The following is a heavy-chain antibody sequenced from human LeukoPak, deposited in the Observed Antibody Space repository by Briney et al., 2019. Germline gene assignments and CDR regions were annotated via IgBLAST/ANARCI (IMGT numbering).Heavy chain of an antibody. J-gene: IGHJ4*02. CDR2: ISYDGSNK. Sequence: QPGGSLRLSCAASGFTFSSYAMHWVRQAPGKGLEWVAVISYDGSNKYYADSVKGRFTISRDNSKNTLYLQMNSLRAEDTAVYYCAKDDGASSRAGYWGQGTLVTVSS. V-gene: IGHV3-30-3*01. CDR1: GFTFSSYA. D-gene: IGHD2-2*01. CDR3: AKDDGASSRAGY.